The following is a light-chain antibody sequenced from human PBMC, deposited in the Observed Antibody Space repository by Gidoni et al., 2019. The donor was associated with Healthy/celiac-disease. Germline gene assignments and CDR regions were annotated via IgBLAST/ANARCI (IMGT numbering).Light chain of an antibody. J-gene: IGKJ4*01. Sequence: DIVMTQSPLSLPVTPGAPASISCRSSQSFLHSNGYNYLDWYLQKPGQSPQLLIYLGSNRASGVPDRFSGSGSGTDFTLKISRVEAEDVGVYYCMQALQTPLTFGGGTKVEIK. CDR2: LGS. V-gene: IGKV2-28*01. CDR1: QSFLHSNGYNY. CDR3: MQALQTPLT.